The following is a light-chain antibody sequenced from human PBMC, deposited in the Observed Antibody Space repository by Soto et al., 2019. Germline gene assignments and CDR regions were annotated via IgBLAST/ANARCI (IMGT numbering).Light chain of an antibody. CDR1: QSVSRN. CDR2: AAS. V-gene: IGKV3-15*01. Sequence: EIVMTQSPATLYVSPGERDTLSCRASQSVSRNLAWYQQKPGQAPRLLIYAASTRATGIPARFSGSGSGTEFTLTISSLQSEDFAVYYCQQYNNWPYTFGQGTKLEIK. J-gene: IGKJ2*01. CDR3: QQYNNWPYT.